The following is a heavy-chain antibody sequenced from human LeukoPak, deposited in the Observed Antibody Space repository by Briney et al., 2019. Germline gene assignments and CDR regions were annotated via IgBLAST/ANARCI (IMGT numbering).Heavy chain of an antibody. CDR1: GGSFSGYY. CDR3: ARGSNPDY. V-gene: IGHV3-21*01. J-gene: IGHJ4*02. Sequence: ETLSLTCAVYGGSFSGYYWSWIRQPPGKGLEWVSSISSSSSFIYYADSVKGRFTISRDNAKNSLYLQMNSLRAEDTAVYYCARGSNPDYWGQGTLVTVSS. CDR2: ISSSSSFI. D-gene: IGHD1-14*01.